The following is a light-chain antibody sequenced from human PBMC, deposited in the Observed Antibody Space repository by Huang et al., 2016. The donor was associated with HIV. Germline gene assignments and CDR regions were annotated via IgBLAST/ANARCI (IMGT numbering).Light chain of an antibody. J-gene: IGKJ1*01. Sequence: DIQMTQSPPSLSASVGDRVTFTCRADQNITKSLNWYQQKPGKAPKLLIYNVSTLERGVPSRFSGSGSGSRFTLNIGNLQPEDLATYYCQQSFSVPRTFG. CDR3: QQSFSVPRT. CDR1: QNITKS. V-gene: IGKV1-39*01. CDR2: NVS.